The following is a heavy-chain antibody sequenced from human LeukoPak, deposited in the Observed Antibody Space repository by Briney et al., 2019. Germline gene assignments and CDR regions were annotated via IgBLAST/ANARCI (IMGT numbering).Heavy chain of an antibody. CDR3: ARRKDGHFDY. J-gene: IGHJ4*02. CDR1: GYSFTNSW. Sequence: HGESLQISCKASGYSFTNSWIGWVRQLPGKGLEWMGIIYRDDSDTRYSPSFQGQVTMSADESISTAYLQWSSLKASDTAMYYCARRKDGHFDYWGQGTLVTVSS. CDR2: IYRDDSDT. V-gene: IGHV5-51*01. D-gene: IGHD5-24*01.